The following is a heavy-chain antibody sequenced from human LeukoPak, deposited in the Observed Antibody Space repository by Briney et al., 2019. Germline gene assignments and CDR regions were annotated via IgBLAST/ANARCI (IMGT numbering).Heavy chain of an antibody. CDR1: GFTFSSYS. CDR3: ARDPSVVPAAVNWFAP. V-gene: IGHV3-21*01. Sequence: PGGSLRLSCAASGFTFSSYSMIWVRQAPGKGLEWVSSISSTGTYIYYADSVKGLFTISRDNAKNSLYLQMNSLRAEDTAVYYCARDPSVVPAAVNWFAPWGQGTLVTVSS. CDR2: ISSTGTYI. D-gene: IGHD2-2*01. J-gene: IGHJ5*02.